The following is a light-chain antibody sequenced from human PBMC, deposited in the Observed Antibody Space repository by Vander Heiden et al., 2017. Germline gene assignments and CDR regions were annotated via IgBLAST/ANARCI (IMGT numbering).Light chain of an antibody. V-gene: IGLV1-40*01. CDR2: SNS. Sequence: QSVLTQPPSVSAPPGQRVTIACTGSSSNIGAGYDVRWYQQRPGTAPKLLIYSNSNRPSGVPDRFSGSKSGTSASRAITGLQAEDEADYYCQSYDSSLSGVVFGGGTKLTVL. J-gene: IGLJ2*01. CDR3: QSYDSSLSGVV. CDR1: SSNIGAGYD.